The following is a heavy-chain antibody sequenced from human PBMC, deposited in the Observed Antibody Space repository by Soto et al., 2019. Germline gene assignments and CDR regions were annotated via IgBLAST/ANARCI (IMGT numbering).Heavy chain of an antibody. Sequence: EVQLLECGGGFVQPGGSLRLSCAASGFTFSTYAMTWVRQAPGKGLEWVSFISGGGSLTYYADSVKGRFTISRDNSENTLSLQVNSLRAEDTAVYYCAKDRCSSTNCGSDMWGQGTMVTVSS. CDR1: GFTFSTYA. CDR2: ISGGGSLT. CDR3: AKDRCSSTNCGSDM. J-gene: IGHJ3*02. D-gene: IGHD2-2*01. V-gene: IGHV3-23*01.